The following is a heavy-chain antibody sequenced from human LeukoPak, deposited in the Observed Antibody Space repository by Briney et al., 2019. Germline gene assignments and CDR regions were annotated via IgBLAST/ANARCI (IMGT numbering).Heavy chain of an antibody. J-gene: IGHJ4*02. CDR2: INPNSGGT. Sequence: ASVKVSCKASGYTFTGHYMHWVRQAPGQGLEWMGRINPNSGGTNYAQKFQGRVTMTRDTSISTAYMELSRLRSDDTAVYYCARDRYCSSTSCYTLWNYWGQGTLVTVSS. CDR3: ARDRYCSSTSCYTLWNY. CDR1: GYTFTGHY. V-gene: IGHV1-2*06. D-gene: IGHD2-2*02.